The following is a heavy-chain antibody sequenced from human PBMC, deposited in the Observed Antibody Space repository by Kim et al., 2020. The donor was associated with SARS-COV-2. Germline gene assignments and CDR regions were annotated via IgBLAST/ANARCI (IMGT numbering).Heavy chain of an antibody. CDR3: ARCLEIRTFDI. V-gene: IGHV3-66*01. CDR2: IYSGGST. J-gene: IGHJ3*02. Sequence: GGSLRLSCAASGFTVSRNYMSWVRQAPGKGLEWVSVIYSGGSTYYADSVKGRFTISRDNSKNTLYLQMNSLRAEDTAVYYCARCLEIRTFDIWGQGTMVTVSS. CDR1: GFTVSRNY.